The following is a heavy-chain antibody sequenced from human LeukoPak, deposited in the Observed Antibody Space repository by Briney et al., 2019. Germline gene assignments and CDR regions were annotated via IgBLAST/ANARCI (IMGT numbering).Heavy chain of an antibody. CDR1: GGSISSYS. Sequence: SETLSLTCTVAGGSISSYSWSWIRQPPGKGLEWIGHIYSSVRTTYNPSLKTRATIPVDTSKHQLSLNLISVTPADTPVFNCARSSGYYYYYFDYWGQGALVTVSS. CDR2: IYSSVRT. J-gene: IGHJ4*02. V-gene: IGHV4-59*01. CDR3: ARSSGYYYYYFDY. D-gene: IGHD3-22*01.